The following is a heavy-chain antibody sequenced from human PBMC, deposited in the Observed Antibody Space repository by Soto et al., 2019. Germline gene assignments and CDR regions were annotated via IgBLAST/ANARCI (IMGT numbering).Heavy chain of an antibody. CDR3: ARGLESYYDFWSCYYRASFDYYYMDV. D-gene: IGHD3-3*01. Sequence: ASVKVSCKASGYTFTSSAMHWVRQAPGQRLEWMGWINAGNGNTKYSQKFQGRVTITRDTSASTAYMELSSLRSEDTAVYYCARGLESYYDFWSCYYRASFDYYYMDVWGKGTTVTVS. CDR1: GYTFTSSA. CDR2: INAGNGNT. V-gene: IGHV1-3*01. J-gene: IGHJ6*03.